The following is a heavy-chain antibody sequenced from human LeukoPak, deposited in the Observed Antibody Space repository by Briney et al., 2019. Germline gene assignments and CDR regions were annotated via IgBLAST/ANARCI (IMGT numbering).Heavy chain of an antibody. V-gene: IGHV3-11*04. J-gene: IGHJ6*02. CDR2: ISSSGSII. CDR3: AKDRDSGYDLYYYYGMDV. Sequence: GGSLRLSCAASGFTFSDYYMSWIRQAPGKGLEWVSYISSSGSIIYYTDSVKGRFTISRDNAKNSMYLQMNSLRAEDTAVYYCAKDRDSGYDLYYYYGMDVWGQGATVTVSS. D-gene: IGHD5-12*01. CDR1: GFTFSDYY.